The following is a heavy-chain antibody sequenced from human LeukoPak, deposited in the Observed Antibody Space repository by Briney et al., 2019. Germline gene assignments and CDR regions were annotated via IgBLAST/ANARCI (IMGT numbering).Heavy chain of an antibody. Sequence: ASVKVSCKASGYTFTGYYMHWVRQAPGQGLEWMGWINPNSGGTNYAQKFQGRVAMTRDTPISTAYMELSRLRSDDTAVYYCAREIVGGYDTIVYYYYYGMDVWGQGTTVTVSS. CDR2: INPNSGGT. CDR3: AREIVGGYDTIVYYYYYGMDV. J-gene: IGHJ6*02. D-gene: IGHD5-12*01. V-gene: IGHV1-2*02. CDR1: GYTFTGYY.